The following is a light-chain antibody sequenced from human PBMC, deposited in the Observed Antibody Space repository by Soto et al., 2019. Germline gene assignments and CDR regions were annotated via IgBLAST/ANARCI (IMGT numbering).Light chain of an antibody. CDR3: QTWGTDIVV. V-gene: IGLV4-69*01. CDR2: LNSDGSH. CDR1: SGHSSYA. Sequence: QLVLTQSPSASASLGASVKLTCTLSSGHSSYAIAWHQQQPEKGPRYLMKLNSDGSHSKGDGIPDRFSGSSSGAERYLTISSLQSEDEADYYCQTWGTDIVVFGGGTKDRP. J-gene: IGLJ2*01.